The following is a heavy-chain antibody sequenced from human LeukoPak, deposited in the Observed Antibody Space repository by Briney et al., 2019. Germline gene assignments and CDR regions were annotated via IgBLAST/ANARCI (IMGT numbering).Heavy chain of an antibody. Sequence: SETLSLTCTVSGGSISSSSYYWGWIRQPPGKGLEWIGSIYYSGSTYYNPSLKSRVTISVDTSKNQFSLKLSSVTAADTAVYYCAREKGFFSGYANHDAFDIWGQGTMVTVSS. D-gene: IGHD5-12*01. CDR3: AREKGFFSGYANHDAFDI. CDR2: IYYSGST. J-gene: IGHJ3*02. V-gene: IGHV4-39*07. CDR1: GGSISSSSYY.